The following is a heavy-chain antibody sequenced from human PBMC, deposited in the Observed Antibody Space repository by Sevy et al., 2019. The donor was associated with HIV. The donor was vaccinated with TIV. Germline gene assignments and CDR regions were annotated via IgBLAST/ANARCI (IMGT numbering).Heavy chain of an antibody. CDR1: GFTFSSYA. J-gene: IGHJ6*02. CDR2: ISYDGSNK. D-gene: IGHD2-21*02. Sequence: GGSLRLSCAASGFTFSSYAMHWVRQAPGKGLEWVAVISYDGSNKYYADSVKGRFTISRDNSKNTLYLQMNSLRVEDTAVYYCARGYCGGDCYSRPYYYYGMDVWGQGTTVTVSS. CDR3: ARGYCGGDCYSRPYYYYGMDV. V-gene: IGHV3-30-3*01.